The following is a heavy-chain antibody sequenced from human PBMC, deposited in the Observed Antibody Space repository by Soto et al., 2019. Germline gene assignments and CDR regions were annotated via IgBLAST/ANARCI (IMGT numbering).Heavy chain of an antibody. CDR3: ARETGFLLNLRYCNDTICPEDY. CDR2: IKQDGGEK. Sequence: EVQLVESGGGLVQPGESLRLSCAASGFTFSSYWMTWVRQAPGKGLEWVANIKQDGGEKYYLDSVKGRFTISRDNAKNSLYLQMNSLRIEDTAVYYCARETGFLLNLRYCNDTICPEDYWGQGALVTVSS. CDR1: GFTFSSYW. D-gene: IGHD3-3*01. V-gene: IGHV3-7*01. J-gene: IGHJ4*02.